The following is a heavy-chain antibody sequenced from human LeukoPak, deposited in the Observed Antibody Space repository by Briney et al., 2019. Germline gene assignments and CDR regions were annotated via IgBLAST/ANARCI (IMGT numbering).Heavy chain of an antibody. CDR1: GVSISGFY. CDR3: VRTNAFDI. Sequence: PSEALSLTCTVSGVSISGFYWSWIRQPPGKGLEWIGYIYYNGGTNYNPSLKSRVTISVDTSTNQFSLTLSSVTAADTAVYYCVRTNAFDIWGQGTMVTVSS. J-gene: IGHJ3*02. V-gene: IGHV4-59*01. CDR2: IYYNGGT.